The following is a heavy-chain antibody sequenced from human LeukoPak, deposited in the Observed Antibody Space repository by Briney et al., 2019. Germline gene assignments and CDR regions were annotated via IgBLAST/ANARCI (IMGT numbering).Heavy chain of an antibody. CDR1: GYTFTSYY. V-gene: IGHV1-46*01. J-gene: IGHJ5*02. CDR2: INPSGGST. CDR3: ARAGSGYYFDNWFDP. Sequence: ASVKVSCKASGYTFTSYYMHWVRQAPGQGLEWMGIINPSGGSTSYAQKFQGRVTMTRDMSTSTVYMELSSLRSEDTAVYYCARAGSGYYFDNWFDPWGQGTLVTVSS. D-gene: IGHD3-3*01.